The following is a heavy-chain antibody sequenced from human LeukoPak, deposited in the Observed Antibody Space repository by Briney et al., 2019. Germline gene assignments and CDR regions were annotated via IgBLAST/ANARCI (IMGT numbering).Heavy chain of an antibody. V-gene: IGHV3-74*01. CDR3: EVKATGLPEY. CDR2: IDSDGINR. Sequence: PGGSLRLSCAASGFTFRRYRMHCLPQAPGKARVWVSRIDSDGINRDYAESVKGRFTISRDNAKNTVDLQMNSRRDEDTAVYYWEVKATGLPEYLGQGSLVTVSS. D-gene: IGHD3-9*01. CDR1: GFTFRRYR. J-gene: IGHJ4*02.